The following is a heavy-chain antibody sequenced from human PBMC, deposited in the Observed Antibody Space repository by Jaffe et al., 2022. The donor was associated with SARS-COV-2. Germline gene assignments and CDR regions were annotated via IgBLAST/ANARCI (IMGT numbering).Heavy chain of an antibody. V-gene: IGHV1-3*01. CDR3: ARDSEMWELLGTDSRWFDP. D-gene: IGHD1-26*01. CDR2: INAGNGNT. CDR1: GYTFTSYA. Sequence: QVQLVQSGAEVKKPGASVKVSCKASGYTFTSYAMHWVRQAPGQRLEWMGWINAGNGNTKYSQKFQGRVTITRDTSASTAYMELSSLRSEDTAVYYCARDSEMWELLGTDSRWFDPWGQGTLVTVSS. J-gene: IGHJ5*02.